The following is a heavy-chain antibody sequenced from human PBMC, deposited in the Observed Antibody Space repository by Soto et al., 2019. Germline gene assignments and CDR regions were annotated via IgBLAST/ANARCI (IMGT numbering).Heavy chain of an antibody. J-gene: IGHJ6*02. CDR2: MNPNSGNT. V-gene: IGHV1-8*01. CDR3: ARVGYCSITSCYDYYYYGMDV. CDR1: GYTFTSYD. Sequence: QVQLVQSGAEVKKPGASVKVSCKASGYTFTSYDINWVRQATGQGLEWMGWMNPNSGNTGYAQNFQGRVTMTRNTSISTDHMELSSLRSEDTAVYYCARVGYCSITSCYDYYYYGMDVLGQWTTVTVSS. D-gene: IGHD2-2*01.